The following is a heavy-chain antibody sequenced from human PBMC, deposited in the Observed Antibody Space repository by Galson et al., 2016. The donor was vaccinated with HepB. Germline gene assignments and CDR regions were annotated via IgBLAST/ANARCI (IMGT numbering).Heavy chain of an antibody. J-gene: IGHJ4*02. D-gene: IGHD3-10*01. CDR3: AGLEISGRGNFFDF. V-gene: IGHV4-39*01. Sequence: SETLSLTCSVSGGSIWDSRYFWTWVRQPPGERPEWIGSINYVGTTFYGASLKSRVTLSMDTSRSQLALKMRSVTAADTAMYYCAGLEISGRGNFFDFWGQGLLVTVSS. CDR1: GGSIWDSRYF. CDR2: INYVGTT.